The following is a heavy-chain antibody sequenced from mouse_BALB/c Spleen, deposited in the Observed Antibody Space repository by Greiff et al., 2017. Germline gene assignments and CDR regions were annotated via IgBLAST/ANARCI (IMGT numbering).Heavy chain of an antibody. CDR1: GFTFSSFG. V-gene: IGHV5-17*02. Sequence: DVKLQESGGGLVQPGGSRKLSCASSGFTFSSFGMHWVRQAPEKGLEWVAYISSGSSTIYYADTVKGRFTISRDNPKNTLFLQMTSLRSEDTAMYYCARVWLRQKDYAMDYWGQGTSVTVSS. D-gene: IGHD2-2*01. J-gene: IGHJ4*01. CDR3: ARVWLRQKDYAMDY. CDR2: ISSGSSTI.